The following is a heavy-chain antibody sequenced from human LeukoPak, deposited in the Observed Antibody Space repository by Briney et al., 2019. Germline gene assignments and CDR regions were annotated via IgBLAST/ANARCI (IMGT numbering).Heavy chain of an antibody. D-gene: IGHD2-15*01. CDR3: ARSDSGGVSFDL. J-gene: IGHJ2*01. CDR1: GYSISNGYY. CDR2: FHHSGST. Sequence: SETLSLTCGVSGYSISNGYYWGWVRQPPGKGLEWIGIFHHSGSTYYKPSLKSRATISEDTSNNQFSLKLTSVTAADTAVYNCARSDSGGVSFDLWGRGTLVTVSS. V-gene: IGHV4-38-2*01.